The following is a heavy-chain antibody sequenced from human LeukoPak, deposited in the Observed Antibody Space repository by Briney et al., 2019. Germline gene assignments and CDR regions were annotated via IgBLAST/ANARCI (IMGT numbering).Heavy chain of an antibody. J-gene: IGHJ4*02. CDR2: IYHSGST. Sequence: SETLSLTCNVSGDSINSNYWSWVRQPPGKGLEWIGYIYHSGSTNYSPSLKSRVTISLGTSKKHFSLKLNSVTAADTAVYYCARVARCTSCFDVDYWGQGTLVTVSS. CDR3: ARVARCTSCFDVDY. CDR1: GDSINSNY. D-gene: IGHD2-2*01. V-gene: IGHV4-59*08.